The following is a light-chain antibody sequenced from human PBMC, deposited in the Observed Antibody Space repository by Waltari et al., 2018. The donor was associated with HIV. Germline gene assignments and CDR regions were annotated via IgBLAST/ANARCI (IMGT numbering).Light chain of an antibody. V-gene: IGKV3-15*01. J-gene: IGKJ4*01. CDR2: GAS. CDR1: LSIANN. Sequence: EIVMTQSPATLSVSPGERATLSCRTSLSIANNLAWYQQKPGQPPRLLIYGASTRATVIPARFSGSGSVTDFTLTISSLQSEDFAVYYCQQYGSWPLTFGGGTKVEI. CDR3: QQYGSWPLT.